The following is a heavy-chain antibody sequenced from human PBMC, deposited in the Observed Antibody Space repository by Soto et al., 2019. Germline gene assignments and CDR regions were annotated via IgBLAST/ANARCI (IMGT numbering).Heavy chain of an antibody. CDR2: IYYSGST. CDR3: ARINIAGTFYYDN. D-gene: IGHD6-13*01. Sequence: PSETLSLTCTVSGGSISSYYWSWIRQPPGKGLEWIGYIYYSGSTNYNPSLKSRVTISVDTSNTHFSLKLSSVTAADTAVYYCARINIAGTFYYDNWGQGTPVTVSS. V-gene: IGHV4-59*08. J-gene: IGHJ4*02. CDR1: GGSISSYY.